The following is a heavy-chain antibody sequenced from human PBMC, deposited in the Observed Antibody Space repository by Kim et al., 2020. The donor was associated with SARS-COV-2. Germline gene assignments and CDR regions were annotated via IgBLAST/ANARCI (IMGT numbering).Heavy chain of an antibody. J-gene: IGHJ6*02. CDR3: TTDRSYYYYYGMDV. Sequence: AAPVKGRFTISRDDSKNTLYLQMNSLTTEDTAVYYCTTDRSYYYYYGMDVWGQGTTVTVSS. V-gene: IGHV3-15*01.